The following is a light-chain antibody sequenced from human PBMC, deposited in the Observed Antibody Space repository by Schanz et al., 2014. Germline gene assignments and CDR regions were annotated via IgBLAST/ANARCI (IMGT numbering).Light chain of an antibody. CDR3: SSYTSSNTVV. J-gene: IGLJ3*02. CDR2: DVS. V-gene: IGLV2-11*01. Sequence: QSALTQPRSVSGSPGQSVTISCTGTSSDVGGYNYVSWYQQYPGKVPKLIIYDVSERPSGVSNRFSGSKSGNTASLTISGLQAEDEADYYCSSYTSSNTVVFGGGTKLTVL. CDR1: SSDVGGYNY.